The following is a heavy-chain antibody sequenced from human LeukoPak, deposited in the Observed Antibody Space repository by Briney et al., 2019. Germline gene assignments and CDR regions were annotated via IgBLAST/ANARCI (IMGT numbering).Heavy chain of an antibody. V-gene: IGHV1-18*01. Sequence: VKVSCKAXXXXXXXXGISWXRXAPGXXLXXMGWISAYNGNTNYAQKLQGRVTMTTDTSTSTAYMELRSLRSDDTAVYYCARDRDGGGNWFDPWGQGTLVTVSS. CDR3: ARDRDGGGNWFDP. CDR1: XXXXXXXG. J-gene: IGHJ5*02. D-gene: IGHD4-23*01. CDR2: ISAYNGNT.